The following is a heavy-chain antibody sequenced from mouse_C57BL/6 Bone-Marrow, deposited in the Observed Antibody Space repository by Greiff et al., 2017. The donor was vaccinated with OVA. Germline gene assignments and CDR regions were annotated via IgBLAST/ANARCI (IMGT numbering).Heavy chain of an antibody. CDR1: GYTFTDYY. J-gene: IGHJ2*01. CDR2: INPYNGGT. CDR3: ARGYYGKGNY. D-gene: IGHD1-1*01. Sequence: VQLQQPGPVLVKPGASVKMSCKASGYTFTDYYMNWVKQSHGKSLEWIGVINPYNGGTSYNLKFKGKATLTVDKSSSTAYMELNSLTSEDSAVYYCARGYYGKGNYWGQGTTITVSS. V-gene: IGHV1-19*01.